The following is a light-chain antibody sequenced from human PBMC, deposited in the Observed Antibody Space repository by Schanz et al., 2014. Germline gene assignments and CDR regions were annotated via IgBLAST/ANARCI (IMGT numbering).Light chain of an antibody. J-gene: IGLJ2*01. V-gene: IGLV1-40*01. Sequence: QSVLTQPPSVSGAPGQRVTISCTGSSSNLGASYDVQWYQQLPGTAPKLLVYGNSNRPSGVPDRFSGSKSDTSASLAITGLQAEDEADYYCAAWDDSLNGVVFGGGTKLTVL. CDR3: AAWDDSLNGVV. CDR1: SSNLGASYD. CDR2: GNS.